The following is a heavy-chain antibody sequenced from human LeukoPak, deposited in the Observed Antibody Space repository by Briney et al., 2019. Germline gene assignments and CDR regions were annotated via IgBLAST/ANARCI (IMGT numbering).Heavy chain of an antibody. D-gene: IGHD3-22*01. CDR2: ISSSSSYI. CDR3: ARENAYYYDSSGYSDY. Sequence: GGSLRLSCAASGFTFSSYSMNWVRQAPGKGLEWVSSISSSSSYIYYADSVKGRFTISRDNAKNSLYLQMNSLRAEDTAVHYCARENAYYYDSSGYSDYWGQGTLVTVSS. CDR1: GFTFSSYS. J-gene: IGHJ4*02. V-gene: IGHV3-21*01.